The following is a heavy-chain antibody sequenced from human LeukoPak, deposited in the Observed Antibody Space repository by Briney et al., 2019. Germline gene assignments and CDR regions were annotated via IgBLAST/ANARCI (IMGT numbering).Heavy chain of an antibody. V-gene: IGHV3-11*04. Sequence: GGSLRLSCAASGFTFSDYYMSWIRQAPGKGLGWVSYISSSGSTIYYADSVKGRFTISRDNSKNTLYLQMNSLRAEDSAVYYCAKLGENDAFDIWGQGTMLTVSS. D-gene: IGHD1-7*01. CDR3: AKLGENDAFDI. CDR2: ISSSGSTI. J-gene: IGHJ3*02. CDR1: GFTFSDYY.